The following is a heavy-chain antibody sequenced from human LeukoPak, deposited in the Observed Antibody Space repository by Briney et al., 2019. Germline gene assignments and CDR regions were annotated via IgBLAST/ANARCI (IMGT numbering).Heavy chain of an antibody. Sequence: PGGSLRLSCAASGFTFSSYAMHWVRQAPGKGLEYVSAISSNGGSTYYANSVKGRFTISRDNSKNTLYLQMGSLRAEDMAVDYCARDHDYDFWSGYLTPGAFDIWGQGTMVTVSS. V-gene: IGHV3-64*01. CDR3: ARDHDYDFWSGYLTPGAFDI. CDR2: ISSNGGST. J-gene: IGHJ3*02. D-gene: IGHD3-3*01. CDR1: GFTFSSYA.